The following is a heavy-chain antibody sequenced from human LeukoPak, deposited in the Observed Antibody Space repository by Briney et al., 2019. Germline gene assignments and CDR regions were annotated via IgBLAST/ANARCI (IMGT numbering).Heavy chain of an antibody. V-gene: IGHV3-74*01. Sequence: GGTLRLSCAASGFPFSSYWMHWVRQAPGKGLVWVSRMNGDGSSTKYADSVKGRFSISRDNAKNTLFLQMNSLKTEDTAVYYCAKDTKWQLNAYYFDYWGQGTLVTVSS. CDR2: MNGDGSST. CDR1: GFPFSSYW. J-gene: IGHJ4*02. D-gene: IGHD3-16*01. CDR3: AKDTKWQLNAYYFDY.